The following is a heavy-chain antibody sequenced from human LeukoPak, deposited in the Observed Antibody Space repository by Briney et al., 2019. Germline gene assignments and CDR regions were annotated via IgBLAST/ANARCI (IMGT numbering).Heavy chain of an antibody. CDR1: GFTFSSYS. J-gene: IGHJ5*02. CDR3: ARNMLVSLYASFDP. CDR2: ISSSSSTI. V-gene: IGHV3-48*04. Sequence: PGGSLRLSCAASGFTFSSYSMNWVRQAPGKGLEGVSYISSSSSTIYYADSVKGRFTISRDNAKNSLYLQMNSLRAEDTAVYYCARNMLVSLYASFDPWGQGALVTVSS. D-gene: IGHD2-8*01.